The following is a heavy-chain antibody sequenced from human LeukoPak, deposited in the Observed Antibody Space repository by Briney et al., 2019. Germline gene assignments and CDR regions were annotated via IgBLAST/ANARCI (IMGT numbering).Heavy chain of an antibody. V-gene: IGHV3-23*01. CDR2: VSGSGVST. D-gene: IGHD1-26*01. CDR3: AKWVEDSGIYYYYYMDV. J-gene: IGHJ6*03. CDR1: GFTFSSYTFSTYA. Sequence: GGSLRLSCAASGFTFSSYTFSTYAMSWVRQAPGKELEWVSAVSGSGVSTYYAESVKGRFTISRDNSKNTLYLQMNGLRAEDTAVYYCAKWVEDSGIYYYYYMDVWGKGTTVTVSS.